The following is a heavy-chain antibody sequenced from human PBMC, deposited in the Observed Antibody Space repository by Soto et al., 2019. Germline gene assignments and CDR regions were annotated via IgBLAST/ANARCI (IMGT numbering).Heavy chain of an antibody. CDR1: GGSISSGGYY. D-gene: IGHD3-16*01. CDR3: ARDLLQGGYYYYGMDV. J-gene: IGHJ6*02. Sequence: SETLSLTCTVSGGSISSGGYYWSWIRQHPGKGLEWSGYIYYSGSTYYNPSLKSRVTISVGTSKNQSSLKLSSVTAADTAVYYCARDLLQGGYYYYGMDVWGQGTTVTVSS. CDR2: IYYSGST. V-gene: IGHV4-31*03.